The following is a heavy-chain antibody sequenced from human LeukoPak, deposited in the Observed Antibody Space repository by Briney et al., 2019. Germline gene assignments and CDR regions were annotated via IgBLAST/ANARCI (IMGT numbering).Heavy chain of an antibody. CDR3: ARDTALSTPGW. J-gene: IGHJ4*02. Sequence: GGSLRLSCAASGFTFSNYWIHWVRQAPGKGLVWVSRINTDGSTTNYADSVQGRFTISRDNAKNTLYLQMSSLRAEDTAVYYCARDTALSTPGWWGQGTLVTVSS. CDR2: INTDGSTT. V-gene: IGHV3-74*01. CDR1: GFTFSNYW. D-gene: IGHD2-15*01.